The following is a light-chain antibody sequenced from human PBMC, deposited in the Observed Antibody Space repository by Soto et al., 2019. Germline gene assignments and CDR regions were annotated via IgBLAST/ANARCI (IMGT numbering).Light chain of an antibody. Sequence: EIVMTQSPATLSVSPGERATLSCRASQSVSSNLAWYQQKPGQAPRLLIYGASNRATGIPARFSGSGSGTDFTLTISSLEPEDFAVYYCQQRSNWPPTFGQGTKVDNK. V-gene: IGKV3-11*01. J-gene: IGKJ1*01. CDR2: GAS. CDR3: QQRSNWPPT. CDR1: QSVSSN.